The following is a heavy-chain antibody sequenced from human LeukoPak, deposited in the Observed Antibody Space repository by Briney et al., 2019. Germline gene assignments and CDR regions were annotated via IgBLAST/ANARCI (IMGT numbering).Heavy chain of an antibody. V-gene: IGHV1-69*13. D-gene: IGHD2-2*01. J-gene: IGHJ6*04. Sequence: SVKVSCKASGGTFSSYAMSWVRQAPGQGLEWMGGIILIFGTANYAQKFQGRVTITADESTSTAYTELSSLRSEDTAVYYCARSAPICVVVPAATDRCYSYGMDVWGKGTTVTVSS. CDR3: ARSAPICVVVPAATDRCYSYGMDV. CDR1: GGTFSSYA. CDR2: IILIFGTA.